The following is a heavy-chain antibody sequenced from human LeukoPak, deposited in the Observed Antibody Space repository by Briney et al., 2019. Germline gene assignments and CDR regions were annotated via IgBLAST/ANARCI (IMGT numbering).Heavy chain of an antibody. Sequence: SQTLSLTCTVSNGSISSDTYFWSWIRQPAGKGLEWIGRMSSSGISTYSPSLKSRVTISIDTSRNQFSMNLSSVTAADTAVYYCANIASRFYSDSGSYNGGIFYFDYWGQGTLVTVSS. D-gene: IGHD3-10*01. CDR2: MSSSGIS. CDR1: NGSISSDTYF. CDR3: ANIASRFYSDSGSYNGGIFYFDY. J-gene: IGHJ4*02. V-gene: IGHV4-61*02.